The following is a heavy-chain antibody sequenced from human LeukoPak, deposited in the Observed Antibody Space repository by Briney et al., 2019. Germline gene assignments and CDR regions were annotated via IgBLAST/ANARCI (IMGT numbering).Heavy chain of an antibody. CDR1: GFTFGDYY. D-gene: IGHD6-13*01. CDR2: ISGSSGNI. J-gene: IGHJ4*02. V-gene: IGHV3-11*06. Sequence: GGSLRLSCTASGFTFGDYYMSWIRQAPGKGLEWVSYISGSSGNINYADSVKGRFTISRDNSMNTLYLQMKSLRAEDTAVYYCARVAPIYSSSLYYLDYWGQGTLVTVSS. CDR3: ARVAPIYSSSLYYLDY.